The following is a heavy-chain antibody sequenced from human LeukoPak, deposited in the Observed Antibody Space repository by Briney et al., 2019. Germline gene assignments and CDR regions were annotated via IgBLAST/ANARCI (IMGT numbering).Heavy chain of an antibody. J-gene: IGHJ6*03. CDR2: IHRGDTT. CDR3: AKVFGVEYFYYMDV. CDR1: GITVSNIY. D-gene: IGHD3-3*01. Sequence: GGSLRLSCAASGITVSNIYVAWVRQAPGKGLEWVSVIHRGDTTYYADSVKGRFTISRDNAKNSLYLQMDNLRAEDTAVYYCAKVFGVEYFYYMDVWGNGATVIVSS. V-gene: IGHV3-66*01.